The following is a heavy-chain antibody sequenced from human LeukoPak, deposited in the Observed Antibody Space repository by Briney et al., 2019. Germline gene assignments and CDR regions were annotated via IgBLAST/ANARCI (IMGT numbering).Heavy chain of an antibody. CDR2: IYTSGST. CDR3: ARGERITMIVVVTTRYFQH. CDR1: GGSISSYY. D-gene: IGHD3-22*01. Sequence: SETLSLTCTVSGGSISSYYWSWIRQPAGKGLEWIGRIYTSGSTNYNPSLKSRVTMSVDASKNQSSLKLSSVTAADTAVYYCARGERITMIVVVTTRYFQHWGQGTLVTVSS. V-gene: IGHV4-4*07. J-gene: IGHJ1*01.